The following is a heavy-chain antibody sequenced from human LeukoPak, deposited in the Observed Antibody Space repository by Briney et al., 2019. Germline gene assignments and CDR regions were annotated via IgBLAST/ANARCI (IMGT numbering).Heavy chain of an antibody. CDR1: GFTFSSYA. J-gene: IGHJ6*02. Sequence: PGGSLRLSCAASGFTFSSYAMHWVRQAPGKGLEWVAVISYDGSNKYYADSVKGRFTISRDNSKNTLYLQMNSLRAEDTAMYYCARDSNSGSGMDVWGQGTTVTVSS. V-gene: IGHV3-30-3*01. CDR3: ARDSNSGSGMDV. CDR2: ISYDGSNK. D-gene: IGHD3-10*01.